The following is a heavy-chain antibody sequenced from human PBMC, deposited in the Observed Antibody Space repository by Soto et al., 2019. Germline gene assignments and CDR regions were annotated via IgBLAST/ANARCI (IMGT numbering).Heavy chain of an antibody. CDR2: INHSGST. CDR1: GGSFSGYY. J-gene: IGHJ5*02. CDR3: ARGKLLFSAYYAQFHRDNWFDP. Sequence: QVQLQQWGAGLLKPSETLSLTCAVYGGSFSGYYWSWIRQPPGKGLEWIGEINHSGSTNYNPSLKSRVTISVDTSKNQFSLNLSSVTAADTAVYYCARGKLLFSAYYAQFHRDNWFDPWGQGTLVTVSS. D-gene: IGHD2-21*02. V-gene: IGHV4-34*01.